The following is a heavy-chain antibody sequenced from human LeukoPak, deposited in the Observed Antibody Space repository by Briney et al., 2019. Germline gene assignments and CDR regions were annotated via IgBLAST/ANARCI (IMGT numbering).Heavy chain of an antibody. V-gene: IGHV1-2*02. CDR3: ARVSGYCSSTSCQERVGGRAFDI. D-gene: IGHD2-2*01. CDR2: INPNSGGT. Sequence: ASVKVSCKASGYTFTGYYIHWMRQAPGQGLEWMGWINPNSGGTNYAQKFQGRVTMTRDTSISTAYMELSRLRSDDTAVYYCARVSGYCSSTSCQERVGGRAFDIWGQGTMVTVSS. J-gene: IGHJ3*02. CDR1: GYTFTGYY.